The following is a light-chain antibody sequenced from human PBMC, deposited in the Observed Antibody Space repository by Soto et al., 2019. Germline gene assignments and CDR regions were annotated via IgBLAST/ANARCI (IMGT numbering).Light chain of an antibody. Sequence: EIVMTQSPATLSVSPGESATLSCRASQSVRSNLAWYQQNPGQAPRLLIYGASTRATGIPARFSGSGSGTELTLTISSLQSEDFAVYYCQQYNNWPWTFGQGTKVEIK. CDR1: QSVRSN. J-gene: IGKJ1*01. V-gene: IGKV3-15*01. CDR2: GAS. CDR3: QQYNNWPWT.